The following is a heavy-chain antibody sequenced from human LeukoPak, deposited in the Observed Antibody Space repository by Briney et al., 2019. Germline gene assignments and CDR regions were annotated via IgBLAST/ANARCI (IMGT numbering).Heavy chain of an antibody. CDR2: ISSSSSYI. J-gene: IGHJ6*02. CDR3: VRVQSYSSSWYSRANYYGMDV. Sequence: GGSLRLSCAASGFTFSSYSMNWVRQAPGKGLEWVSSISSSSSYIYYADSVKGRFTISRDNAKSSLYLQMNSLRAEDTAVYYCVRVQSYSSSWYSRANYYGMDVWGQGTTVTVSS. CDR1: GFTFSSYS. D-gene: IGHD6-13*01. V-gene: IGHV3-21*01.